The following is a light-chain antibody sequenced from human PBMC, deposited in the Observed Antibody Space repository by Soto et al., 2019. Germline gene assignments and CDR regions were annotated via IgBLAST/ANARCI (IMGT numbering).Light chain of an antibody. V-gene: IGKV3-15*01. CDR1: QSVYSN. CDR2: GAS. CDR3: QQYQNWPLT. J-gene: IGKJ4*01. Sequence: EIVMTQSPATLSVSPGERATLSCRASQSVYSNLAWYQPKPGQAPGLLIYGASTRATGIPARFSGSGSGTEFTLTISSLQSEDFAVYYCQQYQNWPLTFGGGTKVEIK.